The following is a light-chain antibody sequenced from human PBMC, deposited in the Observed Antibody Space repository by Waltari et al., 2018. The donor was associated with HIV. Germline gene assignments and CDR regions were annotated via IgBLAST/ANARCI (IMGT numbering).Light chain of an antibody. Sequence: DIQMTQSPSSLSASVGDRVTITCRASQSISSYLNWYQQKPGKAPKLLIYAAPSLQSGVPSRFSGSGSGTDFTLTISSLQPEEFATYYCQQSYSTPMYSFGQGTKLEIK. CDR1: QSISSY. CDR3: QQSYSTPMYS. CDR2: AAP. V-gene: IGKV1-39*01. J-gene: IGKJ2*03.